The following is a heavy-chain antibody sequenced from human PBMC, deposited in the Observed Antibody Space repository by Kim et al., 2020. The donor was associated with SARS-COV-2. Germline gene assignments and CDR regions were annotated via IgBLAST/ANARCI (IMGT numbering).Heavy chain of an antibody. CDR1: GFTFSSYA. D-gene: IGHD5-12*01. J-gene: IGHJ6*02. V-gene: IGHV3-23*01. Sequence: EGSLRLSCAASGFTFSSYAMSWVRQAPGKGLEWVSAISGSGGSTYYADSVKGRFTISRDNSKNTLYLQMNSLRAEDTAVYYCAKGISTRSHYYYGMDVWGQGTTVTVSS. CDR3: AKGISTRSHYYYGMDV. CDR2: ISGSGGST.